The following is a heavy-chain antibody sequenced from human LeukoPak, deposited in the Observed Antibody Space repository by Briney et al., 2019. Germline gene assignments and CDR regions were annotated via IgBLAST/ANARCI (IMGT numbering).Heavy chain of an antibody. V-gene: IGHV1-18*01. CDR2: ISAYNGNT. J-gene: IGHJ5*02. CDR1: GYTFTSYG. Sequence: ASVKVSCKASGYTFTSYGISWVRQAPGQGLEWMGWISAYNGNTNYAQKLQGRVTMTTDTSTSTAYMELGSLRSDDTAVYYCARDLRSRIAATDWFDPWGQGTLVTVSS. D-gene: IGHD2-15*01. CDR3: ARDLRSRIAATDWFDP.